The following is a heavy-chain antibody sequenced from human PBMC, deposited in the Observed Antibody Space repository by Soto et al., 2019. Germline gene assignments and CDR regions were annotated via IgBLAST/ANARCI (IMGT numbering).Heavy chain of an antibody. CDR3: AKARQSGYYDSSDF. Sequence: EVQLLESGGGLGQPGGSLRLSCTASGFTFGSYYMTWVRQAPGKGLEWVSAISGSGDAKYYADSVEGRFAISRDNAKNTGFLQMNSLRAEDTAVYYCAKARQSGYYDSSDFWGQGTLVTVSS. CDR2: ISGSGDAK. J-gene: IGHJ4*02. V-gene: IGHV3-23*01. CDR1: GFTFGSYY. D-gene: IGHD3-22*01.